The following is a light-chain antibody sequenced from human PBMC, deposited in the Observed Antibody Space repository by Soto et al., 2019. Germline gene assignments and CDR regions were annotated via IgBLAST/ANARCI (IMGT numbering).Light chain of an antibody. V-gene: IGKV1-27*01. CDR2: AAS. CDR3: QNYKSALRIT. CDR1: QGISDF. J-gene: IGKJ3*01. Sequence: DIQMTQSPSSLSASVGDRVTITCRASQGISDFLAWYQQKPGKFPELLIYAASTLQSGVPSRFSGSGSGTDFILTISGLQPEDVATYYCQNYKSALRITFGPGTKVDI.